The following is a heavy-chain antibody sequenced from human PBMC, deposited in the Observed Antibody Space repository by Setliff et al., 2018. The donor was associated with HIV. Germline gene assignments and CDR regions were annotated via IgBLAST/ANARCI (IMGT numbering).Heavy chain of an antibody. CDR1: GYTFTSHG. CDR2: ISTYNGNT. J-gene: IGHJ4*02. V-gene: IGHV1-18*01. D-gene: IGHD6-19*01. Sequence: WASVKVSCKASGYTFTSHGITWVRQAPGQGLEWMGWISTYNGNTHYAQKLQGRVTMTTDTSTSTAYMELRSLRSDDTAMYYCARKYTGGPLDYWGQGTLVTVSS. CDR3: ARKYTGGPLDY.